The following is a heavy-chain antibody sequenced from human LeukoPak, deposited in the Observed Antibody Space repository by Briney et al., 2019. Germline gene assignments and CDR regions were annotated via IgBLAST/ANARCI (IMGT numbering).Heavy chain of an antibody. CDR2: MNPNSGNT. CDR3: ARGKTDQWLEGHFDY. J-gene: IGHJ4*02. CDR1: GYSFTSYD. Sequence: ASVKVSCKASGYSFTSYDINWVRQATGQGLEWMGWMNPNSGNTGYAQKFQGRVTMTRNTSRSTAYMELSSLRSEDTAVYYCARGKTDQWLEGHFDYWGQGTLFTVSS. D-gene: IGHD6-19*01. V-gene: IGHV1-8*01.